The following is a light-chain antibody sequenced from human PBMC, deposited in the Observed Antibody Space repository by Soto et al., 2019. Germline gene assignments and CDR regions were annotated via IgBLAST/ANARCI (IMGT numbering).Light chain of an antibody. V-gene: IGKV1-5*01. J-gene: IGKJ4*01. Sequence: DIQMTQSPSTLSASVGDRVTITCRANQSISDLLAWYQQKPGKAPKLLIYDASNLESGVPSRFSGSGSGTEFTLTFSSLQPDDFATYYCQQYNSSPLTFGGGTKMEIK. CDR1: QSISDL. CDR2: DAS. CDR3: QQYNSSPLT.